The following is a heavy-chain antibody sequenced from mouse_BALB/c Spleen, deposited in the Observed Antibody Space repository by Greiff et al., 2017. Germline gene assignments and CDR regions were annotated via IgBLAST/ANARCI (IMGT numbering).Heavy chain of an antibody. D-gene: IGHD1-2*01. CDR1: GFTFTDYY. J-gene: IGHJ3*01. Sequence: EVNVVESGGGLVQPGGSLRLSCATSGFTFTDYYMSWVRQPPGKALEWLGFIRNKANGYTTEYSASVKGRFTISRDNSQSILYLQMNTLRAEDSATYYCARDGYYGYWFAYWGQGTLVTVSA. V-gene: IGHV7-3*02. CDR3: ARDGYYGYWFAY. CDR2: IRNKANGYTT.